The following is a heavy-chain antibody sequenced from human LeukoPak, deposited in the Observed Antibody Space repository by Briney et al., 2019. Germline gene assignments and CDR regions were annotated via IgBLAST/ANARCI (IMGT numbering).Heavy chain of an antibody. CDR1: GFTFSSYA. CDR3: ARGYNGYNSLDY. J-gene: IGHJ4*02. CDR2: ISYDGSNK. D-gene: IGHD5-24*01. V-gene: IGHV3-30*04. Sequence: GGSLRLSCAASGFTFSSYAMHWVRQAPGKGLEWVAVISYDGSNKYYADSVKGRFTTSRDNSKNTLYLQMNSLRAEDTAVYYCARGYNGYNSLDYWGQGTLVTVSS.